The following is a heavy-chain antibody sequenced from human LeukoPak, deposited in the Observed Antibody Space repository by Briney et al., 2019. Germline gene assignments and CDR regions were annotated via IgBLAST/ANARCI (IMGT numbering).Heavy chain of an antibody. CDR2: ISGSGVNT. V-gene: IGHV3-23*01. CDR3: AKDLSSGGLFGDY. CDR1: GFSFSSYA. Sequence: PGGSLRLSCAASGFSFSSYAMTWVRQAPGKGLEWVSGISGSGVNTHYADSVKGRFTISRDNSKNTLYLQINSLRAEDTAVYYCAKDLSSGGLFGDYWGQGTLVTVSS. D-gene: IGHD6-25*01. J-gene: IGHJ4*02.